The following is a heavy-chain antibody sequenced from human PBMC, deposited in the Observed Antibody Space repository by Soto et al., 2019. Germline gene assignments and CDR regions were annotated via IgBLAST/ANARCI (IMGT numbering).Heavy chain of an antibody. Sequence: GGSLRLSCVASGFTFRKHAMHWVRQAPGKGLEWVAVISYDGSNQYYGDSVKGRFTISRDNSKNTLYLQLNSPRAEDTAVYYCARVDVGTMYFDYWGQGAQVTVYS. CDR3: ARVDVGTMYFDY. CDR1: GFTFRKHA. CDR2: ISYDGSNQ. D-gene: IGHD1-26*01. V-gene: IGHV3-30-3*01. J-gene: IGHJ4*02.